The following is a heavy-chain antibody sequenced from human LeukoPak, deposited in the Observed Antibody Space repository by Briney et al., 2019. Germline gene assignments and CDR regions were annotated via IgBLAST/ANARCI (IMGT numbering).Heavy chain of an antibody. V-gene: IGHV3-30*03. CDR3: ARDDDYDFWSGYVDAFDI. D-gene: IGHD3-3*01. Sequence: PGGSLRLSCAASGFTVSSNYMSWVRQAPGKGLEWVAVISYDGSNKYYADSVKGRFTISRDNSKNTLYLQMNSLRAEDTAVYYCARDDDYDFWSGYVDAFDIWGQGTMVTVSS. CDR2: ISYDGSNK. J-gene: IGHJ3*02. CDR1: GFTVSSNY.